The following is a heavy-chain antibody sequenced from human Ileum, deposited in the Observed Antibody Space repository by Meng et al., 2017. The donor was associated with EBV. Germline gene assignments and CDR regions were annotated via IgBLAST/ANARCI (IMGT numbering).Heavy chain of an antibody. Sequence: GGGLVRPGGSLPLSCAAAGFTFLNYAMNGVRQVPGKGLEWVSAISSSGSGTYYADSVKGRFTISRDNSNNTVSLHMNSLRADDTAIYYCAKDRGSSGTIYYFDFWGQGTLVTVSS. J-gene: IGHJ4*02. V-gene: IGHV3-23*01. CDR2: ISSSGSGT. CDR1: GFTFLNYA. D-gene: IGHD6-19*01. CDR3: AKDRGSSGTIYYFDF.